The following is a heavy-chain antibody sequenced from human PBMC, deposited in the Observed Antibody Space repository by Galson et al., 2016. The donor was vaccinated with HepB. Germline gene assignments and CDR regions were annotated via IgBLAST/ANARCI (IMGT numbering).Heavy chain of an antibody. D-gene: IGHD3-16*01. V-gene: IGHV1-2*02. CDR3: AKGSSQGEYLRRDASKADF. Sequence: SVKVSCKASGYTFTGYYMHWVRQAPGQGLEWMGWINPNNGGTNYAQKFQGRVTMTRDTSISTAYMELSRLTSDDTAVYYCAKGSSQGEYLRRDASKADFWGQGTLVTVSS. CDR1: GYTFTGYY. CDR2: INPNNGGT. J-gene: IGHJ4*02.